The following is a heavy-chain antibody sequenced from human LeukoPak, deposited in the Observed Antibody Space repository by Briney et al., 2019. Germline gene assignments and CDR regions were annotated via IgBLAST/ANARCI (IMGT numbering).Heavy chain of an antibody. V-gene: IGHV1-69*05. CDR2: IIPIFGTA. CDR1: GGTFSSYA. CDR3: ARDAQYSSSSDDFDY. D-gene: IGHD6-6*01. Sequence: VASVKVSCKASGGTFSSYAIGWVRQAPGQGLEWMGRIIPIFGTANYAQKFQGRVTITTDESTSTAYMELSSLRSEDTAVYYCARDAQYSSSSDDFDYWGQGTLVTVSS. J-gene: IGHJ4*02.